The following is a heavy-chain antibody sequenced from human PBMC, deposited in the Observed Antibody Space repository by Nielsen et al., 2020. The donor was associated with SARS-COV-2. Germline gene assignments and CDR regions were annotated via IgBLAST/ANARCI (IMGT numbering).Heavy chain of an antibody. CDR1: GYTFTRDG. CDR2: VNAGNGNT. V-gene: IGHV1-3*01. Sequence: ASVKVSCKASGYTFTRDGMNWVRQAPGQRLEWMGWVNAGNGNTKYSQKFQGRVTITRDTSASTAYMELSSLRSEDTAVYYCATERQYSSAGVFDYWGQGTLVTVSS. CDR3: ATERQYSSAGVFDY. J-gene: IGHJ4*02. D-gene: IGHD6-19*01.